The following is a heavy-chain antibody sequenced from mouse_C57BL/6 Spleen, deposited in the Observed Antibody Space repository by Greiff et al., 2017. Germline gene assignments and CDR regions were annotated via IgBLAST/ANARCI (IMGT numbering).Heavy chain of an antibody. CDR3: ARGVVATPFAY. V-gene: IGHV2-2*01. D-gene: IGHD1-1*01. J-gene: IGHJ3*01. CDR2: IWSGGST. CDR1: GFSLTSYG. Sequence: QVQLKQSGPGLVQPSQSLSITCTVSGFSLTSYGVHWVRPSPGQGLEWLGVIWSGGSTDYNAAFISRLSISKDNSKSKVFFKMNSLQADDTAIYYCARGVVATPFAYWGQGTLVTVSS.